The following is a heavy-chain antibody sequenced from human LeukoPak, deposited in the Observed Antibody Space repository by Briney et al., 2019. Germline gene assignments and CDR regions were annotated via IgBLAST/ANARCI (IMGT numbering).Heavy chain of an antibody. CDR3: AKDRCGGDCYWEAYYFDY. D-gene: IGHD2-21*02. CDR1: GFTFSSYA. J-gene: IGHJ4*02. Sequence: GGSLRLSCAASGFTFSSYAMHWVRQAPGKGLEWVAVISYDGSNKYYADSVKGRFTISRDNSKNTLYLQMNSLRAEDTAVYYCAKDRCGGDCYWEAYYFDYWGQGTLVTVSS. CDR2: ISYDGSNK. V-gene: IGHV3-30-3*01.